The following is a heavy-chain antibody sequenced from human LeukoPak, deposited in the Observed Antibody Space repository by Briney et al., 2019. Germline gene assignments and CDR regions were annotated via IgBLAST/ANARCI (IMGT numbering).Heavy chain of an antibody. D-gene: IGHD2-15*01. V-gene: IGHV1-46*01. J-gene: IGHJ4*02. CDR1: GYTFTSYY. Sequence: ASVKVSCKASGYTFTSYYMHWVRQAPGQGLEWMGIINPSGGSTSYAQKFQGRVTMTRDTSTSTVYMELSSLRSEDTAVYYCARDHAEYCSGGSCYLPDYWGQGTLVTVSS. CDR2: INPSGGST. CDR3: ARDHAEYCSGGSCYLPDY.